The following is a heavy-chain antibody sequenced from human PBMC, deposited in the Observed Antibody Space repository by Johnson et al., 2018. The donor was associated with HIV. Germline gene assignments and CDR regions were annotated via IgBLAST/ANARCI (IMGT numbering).Heavy chain of an antibody. CDR3: ARDHSRDEAFDI. V-gene: IGHV3-30*19. Sequence: QVQLVESGGGVVQPGRSLRLSCAASGFTFSSYGMHWVRQAPGKGLEWVAVISYDGSNKYYADSVKGRFTISRDNSKNTLYLQMNSLRAEDTAVYYCARDHSRDEAFDIWGQGTMVTVSS. CDR2: ISYDGSNK. CDR1: GFTFSSYG. J-gene: IGHJ3*02. D-gene: IGHD5-24*01.